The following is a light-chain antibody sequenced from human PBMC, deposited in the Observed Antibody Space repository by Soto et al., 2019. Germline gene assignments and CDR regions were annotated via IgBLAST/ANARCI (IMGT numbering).Light chain of an antibody. CDR1: SSNIGAGYE. CDR3: QSYDSSLSALYV. V-gene: IGLV1-40*01. Sequence: QSVLTQAPSVSGAPGQRVTISCTGSSSNIGAGYEVHWYQQLPGTAPKLHIYGNNNRPSGVPDRFSGSKSATSASLAITGLQAEAEADYYCQSYDSSLSALYVFGTGTKVTVL. CDR2: GNN. J-gene: IGLJ1*01.